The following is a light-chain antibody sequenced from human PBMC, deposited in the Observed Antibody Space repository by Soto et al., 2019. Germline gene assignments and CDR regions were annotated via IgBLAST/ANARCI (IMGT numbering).Light chain of an antibody. CDR2: SNN. J-gene: IGLJ2*01. Sequence: QSVLTQPPSASGTPGQRVTISCSGSSSNIGSNTVNWYQQLPGTAPKLLIYSNNQRPSGVPDRFSGSKSGTSASLAIRGLQSEDEADYYCAAWDDSLNGLVFGGGTKRTVL. CDR1: SSNIGSNT. CDR3: AAWDDSLNGLV. V-gene: IGLV1-44*01.